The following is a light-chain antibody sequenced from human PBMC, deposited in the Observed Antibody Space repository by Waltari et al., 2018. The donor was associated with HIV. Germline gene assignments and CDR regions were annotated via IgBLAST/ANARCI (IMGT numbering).Light chain of an antibody. J-gene: IGKJ4*01. CDR3: QQGSSFPPT. V-gene: IGKV1-12*01. CDR1: QGVDRW. Sequence: DIHQTQSPSSVSASIGDRVTITCRASQGVDRWLAWYHQKPGKAPKLLIYAASTLQRGVPSRFSGSGSGTDFTLTISTLQPEDFGTYYCQQGSSFPPTFGGGTKVEIK. CDR2: AAS.